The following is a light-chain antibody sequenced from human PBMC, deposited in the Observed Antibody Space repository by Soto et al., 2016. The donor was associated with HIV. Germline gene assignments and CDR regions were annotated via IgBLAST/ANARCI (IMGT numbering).Light chain of an antibody. CDR1: QSISRW. V-gene: IGKV1-5*03. CDR2: KAS. J-gene: IGKJ1*01. CDR3: QQYNSYAWT. Sequence: DIQMTQSPSTLSASVGDRVTITCRASQSISRWVAWYQQKPGKAPNLLIYKASNLESGVPSRFSGGGSGTEFTLTISSLQPDDFATYYCQQYNSYAWTFGQGTKVEIK.